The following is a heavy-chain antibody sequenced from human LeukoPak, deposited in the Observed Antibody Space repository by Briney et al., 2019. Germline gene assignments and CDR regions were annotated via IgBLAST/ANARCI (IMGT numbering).Heavy chain of an antibody. V-gene: IGHV3-53*01. Sequence: GGSLRLSCAASVFTVITNDMTWVRQAPGKGLEWVSVPYSDGNTKYADSVQGRFTISRDNSKNTLYLEMNSLSPDDTAVYYCARGVEPLAANTLAYWGQGTLVTVSS. D-gene: IGHD1-14*01. CDR2: PYSDGNT. CDR3: ARGVEPLAANTLAY. J-gene: IGHJ4*02. CDR1: VFTVITND.